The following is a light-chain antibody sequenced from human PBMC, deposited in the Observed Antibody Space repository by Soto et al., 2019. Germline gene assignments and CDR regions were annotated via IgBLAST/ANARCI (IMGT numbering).Light chain of an antibody. CDR1: QSVSSSF. Sequence: EIVLTQSPGTLSLSPGERATLSCRASQSVSSSFLAWYQQKPGQAPRLLIYGASSRATGIPDRFSGSGSGTDFTLTTTRLEPEDFVVYYCQQYGGSLITFGQGTRLEIK. CDR3: QQYGGSLIT. V-gene: IGKV3-20*01. J-gene: IGKJ5*01. CDR2: GAS.